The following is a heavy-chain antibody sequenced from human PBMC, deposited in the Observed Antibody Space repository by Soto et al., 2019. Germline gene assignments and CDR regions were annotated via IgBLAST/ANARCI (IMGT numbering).Heavy chain of an antibody. V-gene: IGHV3-48*03. CDR3: ARGGDYYDSSGYYRPFDY. D-gene: IGHD3-22*01. Sequence: GSLRLSCAASGFTFSGYEMNWVRRGPGKWLEWVSYLISSGITIYYADSVKGRCTITRDNAKNSMYLQMNSLRADDTAVYYCARGGDYYDSSGYYRPFDYWGKGTRVTVSS. CDR1: GFTFSGYE. CDR2: LISSGITI. J-gene: IGHJ4*02.